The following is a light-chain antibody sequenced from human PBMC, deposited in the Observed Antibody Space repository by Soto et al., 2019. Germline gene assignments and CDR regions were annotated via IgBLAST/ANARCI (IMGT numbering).Light chain of an antibody. V-gene: IGKV1-39*01. CDR2: SAS. J-gene: IGKJ3*01. CDR1: QSISRY. CDR3: QQSYSTLAFT. Sequence: DIQMTQSPSSLSASVGDRVTITCRASQSISRYLNWYQQKPGKAPKLLIYSASSLQSGVPSRFRGSGSGTDFTLTISSLQPEDFATYYCQQSYSTLAFTFGPGTTVDIK.